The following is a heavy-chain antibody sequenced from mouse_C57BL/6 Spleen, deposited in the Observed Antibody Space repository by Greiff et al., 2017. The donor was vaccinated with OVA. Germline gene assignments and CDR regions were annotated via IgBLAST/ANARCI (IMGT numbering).Heavy chain of an antibody. CDR2: IRNKANNHAT. CDR3: TADEGYYYAMDY. Sequence: EVKLEESGGGLVQPGGSMKLSCAASGFTFSDAWMDWVRQSPEKGLEWVAEIRNKANNHATYYAESVKGRFTISRDDSKSSVYLQMNSLRAEDTGIYYCTADEGYYYAMDYWGQGTSVTVSS. CDR1: GFTFSDAW. J-gene: IGHJ4*01. V-gene: IGHV6-6*01.